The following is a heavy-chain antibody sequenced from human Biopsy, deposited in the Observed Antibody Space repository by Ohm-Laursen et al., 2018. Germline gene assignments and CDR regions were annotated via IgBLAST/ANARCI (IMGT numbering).Heavy chain of an antibody. Sequence: TLSLTCRVSGFSISSGFHWAWIRQPPGKGLERMGFIYRTGTTTYNPSFKSRVAMAVDTSKNRFSQTLNSVTAADTAVYYCARMKGRGYFDYWGQGTLVIVSS. J-gene: IGHJ4*02. CDR2: IYRTGTT. CDR3: ARMKGRGYFDY. CDR1: GFSISSGFH. D-gene: IGHD2-15*01. V-gene: IGHV4-38-2*01.